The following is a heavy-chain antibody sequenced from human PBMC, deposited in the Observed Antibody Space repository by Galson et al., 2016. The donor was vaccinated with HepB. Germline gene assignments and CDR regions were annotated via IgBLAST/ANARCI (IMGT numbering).Heavy chain of an antibody. J-gene: IGHJ6*02. D-gene: IGHD6-19*01. CDR1: GFTFSSYG. V-gene: IGHV3-33*01. CDR3: SRWPYVAVGGNSYYYGMDV. CDR2: IWYDGSNK. Sequence: SLRLSCAASGFTFSSYGMHWVRQAPGKGLEWVAVIWYDGSNKYYADSVKGRFTISRDNSKNTLYLQMNSLRDEDKAVYYGSRWPYVAVGGNSYYYGMDVWGQGTTVTVSS.